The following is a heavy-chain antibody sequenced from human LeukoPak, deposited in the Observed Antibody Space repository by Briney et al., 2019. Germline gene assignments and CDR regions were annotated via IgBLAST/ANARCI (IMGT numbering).Heavy chain of an antibody. CDR3: ARDRWAEGGYYFYYMDV. J-gene: IGHJ6*03. V-gene: IGHV3-21*01. CDR2: ISSSSSYI. Sequence: GGSLRLSCAASGFTFSTYSMNWVRQAPGKGLEWVSSISSSSSYIYYADSVKGRFTISRDNAKNSLYLQMNSLRAEDTAVYYCARDRWAEGGYYFYYMDVWGKGTTVTVSS. D-gene: IGHD1-26*01. CDR1: GFTFSTYS.